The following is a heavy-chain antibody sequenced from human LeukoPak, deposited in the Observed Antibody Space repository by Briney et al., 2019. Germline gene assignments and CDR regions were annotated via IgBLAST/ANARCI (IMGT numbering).Heavy chain of an antibody. CDR2: INEDGSEK. CDR1: GFTFSTYW. CDR3: ARSKIDY. V-gene: IGHV3-7*01. D-gene: IGHD4-11*01. Sequence: PGGSLRLSCAASGFTFSTYWMMWVRQAPGKGLEWVANINEDGSEKYYADSVEGRFTISRDNAKNSLDLQMSSLNAEDTAVYYCARSKIDYWGQGTLVTVPS. J-gene: IGHJ4*02.